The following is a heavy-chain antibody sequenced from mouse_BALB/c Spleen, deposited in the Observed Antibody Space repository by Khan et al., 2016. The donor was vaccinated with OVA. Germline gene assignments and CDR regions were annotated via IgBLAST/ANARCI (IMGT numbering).Heavy chain of an antibody. Sequence: EVQLLETGGGLVQPGGSRKLSCAASGFTFNSYGMHWVRQAPEKGLEWVAYISGDSNTIYYTDTVKGRFTISRDNPKKTLLLQMTSLMSEDTAMYYCATSYFYGYYFDYWGPGTTLTVS. D-gene: IGHD1-1*01. V-gene: IGHV5-17*02. CDR3: ATSYFYGYYFDY. CDR2: ISGDSNTI. J-gene: IGHJ2*01. CDR1: GFTFNSYG.